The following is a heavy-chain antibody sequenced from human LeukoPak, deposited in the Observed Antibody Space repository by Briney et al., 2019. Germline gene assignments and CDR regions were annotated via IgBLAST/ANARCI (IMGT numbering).Heavy chain of an antibody. CDR2: IYYSGST. D-gene: IGHD1-26*01. J-gene: IGHJ4*02. Sequence: PSETLSLTCTVSGGSISSSSYYWGWIRQPPGKGLEWIGSIYYSGSTYYNPSLKSRVTISVDTSKNQFSLKLSSVTAADTAVYYCARDSGSYFWGQGTLVTVSS. V-gene: IGHV4-39*02. CDR3: ARDSGSYF. CDR1: GGSISSSSYY.